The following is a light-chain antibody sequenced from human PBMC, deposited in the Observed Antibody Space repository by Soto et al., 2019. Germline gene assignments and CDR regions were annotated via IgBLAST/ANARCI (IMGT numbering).Light chain of an antibody. CDR3: QQRTIWPLT. J-gene: IGKJ4*01. Sequence: EIVLTQSPATLSLSPGERATLSCRASQSITKYLSWYQQKPGQAPRLLIYGASNRATGIPARFSGSGSGTDFTLTISSLEPEDFAVYYCQQRTIWPLTFGGGTKVEIK. CDR2: GAS. CDR1: QSITKY. V-gene: IGKV3-11*01.